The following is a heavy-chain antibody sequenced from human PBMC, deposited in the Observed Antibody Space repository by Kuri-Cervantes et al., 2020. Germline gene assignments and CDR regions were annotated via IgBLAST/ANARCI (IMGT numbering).Heavy chain of an antibody. J-gene: IGHJ4*02. V-gene: IGHV1-8*01. Sequence: ASVKVSCKASGYTFTSYDINWVRQATGQGLEWMGWMNPNSGNTGYAQKFQGRVTMTRNTSISTAYMELSSLRSEDTAVYYCARPGVDDGAVDYRGQGTLVTVSS. CDR1: GYTFTSYD. CDR3: ARPGVDDGAVDY. CDR2: MNPNSGNT. D-gene: IGHD2-8*01.